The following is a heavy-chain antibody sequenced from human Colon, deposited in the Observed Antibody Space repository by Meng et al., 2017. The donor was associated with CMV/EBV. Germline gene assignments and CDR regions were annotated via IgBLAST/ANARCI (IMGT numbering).Heavy chain of an antibody. D-gene: IGHD1-14*01. J-gene: IGHJ6*02. Sequence: GGSLRLSCAVSGFVFSSFWMTWVRQAPGKGLEWVATIKQPGREKFYADSVKGRFTISRDNAKNSVFLQMNSLRNEDTGVYYCARDLTTDYNYYYGMDVWGHGTTVTVSS. V-gene: IGHV3-7*01. CDR3: ARDLTTDYNYYYGMDV. CDR2: IKQPGREK. CDR1: GFVFSSFW.